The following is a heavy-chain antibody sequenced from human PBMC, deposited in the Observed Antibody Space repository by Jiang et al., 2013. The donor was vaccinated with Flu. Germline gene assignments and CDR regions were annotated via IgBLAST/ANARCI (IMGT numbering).Heavy chain of an antibody. Sequence: LLKPSETLSLTCAVYGGSFSGYYWSWIRQPPGKGLEWIGEINHSGSTNYNPSLKSRVTISVDTSKNQFSLKLSSVTAADTAVYYCARAGGAARLKGGFDPWGQGTLVTVSS. D-gene: IGHD6-6*01. J-gene: IGHJ5*02. CDR3: ARAGGAARLKGGFDP. CDR2: INHSGST. V-gene: IGHV4-34*01. CDR1: GGSFSGYY.